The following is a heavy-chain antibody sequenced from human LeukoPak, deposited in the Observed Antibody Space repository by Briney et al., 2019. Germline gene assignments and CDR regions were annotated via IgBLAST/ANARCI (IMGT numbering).Heavy chain of an antibody. CDR2: IYYSGST. D-gene: IGHD2-2*02. V-gene: IGHV4-39*07. CDR3: ARDWATMAIPKPLYYFDY. CDR1: GGSISSSSYY. J-gene: IGHJ4*02. Sequence: PSETLSLTCTVSGGSISSSSYYWGWIRQPPGKGLEWIGSIYYSGSTYYNPSLKSRVTISVDTSKNQFSLKLSSVTAADTAVYYCARDWATMAIPKPLYYFDYWGQGTLVTVSS.